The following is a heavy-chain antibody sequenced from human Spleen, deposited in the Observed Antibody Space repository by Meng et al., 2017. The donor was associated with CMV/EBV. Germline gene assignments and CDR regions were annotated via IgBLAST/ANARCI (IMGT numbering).Heavy chain of an antibody. CDR2: IYYSGTP. CDR1: GGSISSSSDY. CDR3: ARFPFDY. V-gene: IGHV4-39*07. J-gene: IGHJ4*02. Sequence: SETLSLTCTVSGGSISSSSDYWGWIRQPPGKGLEWIGTIYYSGTPYYNPSLKTRVTISVDTSKNQFSLKLRSVTAADTAVYYCARFPFDYWGQGTLVTVSS.